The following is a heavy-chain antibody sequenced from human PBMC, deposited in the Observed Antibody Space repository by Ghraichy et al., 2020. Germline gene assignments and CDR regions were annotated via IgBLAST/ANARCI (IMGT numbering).Heavy chain of an antibody. V-gene: IGHV4-34*01. CDR3: ARVIRRRYYYYGMDV. Sequence: SETLSLTCAVYGGSFSGYYWSWIRQPPGKGLEWIGEINHSGSTNYNPSLKSRVTISVDTSKNQFSLKLSSVTAADTAVYYCARVIRRRYYYYGMDVWCQGTTVTVSS. D-gene: IGHD2/OR15-2a*01. CDR2: INHSGST. J-gene: IGHJ6*02. CDR1: GGSFSGYY.